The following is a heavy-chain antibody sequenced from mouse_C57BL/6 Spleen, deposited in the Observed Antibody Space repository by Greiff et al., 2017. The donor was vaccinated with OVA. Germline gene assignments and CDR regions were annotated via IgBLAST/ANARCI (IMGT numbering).Heavy chain of an antibody. Sequence: EVKLVESGGGLVKPGGSLKLSCAASGFTFSDYGMHWVRQAPEKGLEWVAYISSGSSTIYYADTVKGRFTISRDTAKNTLFLQMTSLRSEDTAMYYCARPYYSNWFAYWGQGTLVTVSA. V-gene: IGHV5-17*01. CDR1: GFTFSDYG. CDR3: ARPYYSNWFAY. J-gene: IGHJ3*01. CDR2: ISSGSSTI. D-gene: IGHD2-5*01.